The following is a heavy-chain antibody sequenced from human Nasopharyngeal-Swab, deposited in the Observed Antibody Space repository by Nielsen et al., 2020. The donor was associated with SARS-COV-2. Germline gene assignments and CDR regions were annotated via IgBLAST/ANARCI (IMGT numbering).Heavy chain of an antibody. CDR3: AKGWQWLVRDAFDI. CDR2: ISGSGGST. CDR1: GFTFSSYA. J-gene: IGHJ3*02. Sequence: GKSLKISCAASGFTFSSYAMSWVRQAPGKGLEWVSAISGSGGSTYYADSVKGRFTISRDNSKNTLYLQMNSLRAEDTAVYYCAKGWQWLVRDAFDIWGQGTMVTVSS. V-gene: IGHV3-23*01. D-gene: IGHD6-19*01.